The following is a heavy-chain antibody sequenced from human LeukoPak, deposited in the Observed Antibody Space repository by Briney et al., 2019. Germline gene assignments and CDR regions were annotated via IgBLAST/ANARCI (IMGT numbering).Heavy chain of an antibody. V-gene: IGHV3-30*04. D-gene: IGHD7-27*01. J-gene: IGHJ4*02. Sequence: GGSLRLSCAASGFTFSSYAMHWVRQAPGKGLEWVAVISYDGSNKYYAGSVKGRFTISRDNSKNTLYLQMNSLRAEDTAVYYCARDSGTGDPYYFDYWGQGTLVTVSS. CDR2: ISYDGSNK. CDR1: GFTFSSYA. CDR3: ARDSGTGDPYYFDY.